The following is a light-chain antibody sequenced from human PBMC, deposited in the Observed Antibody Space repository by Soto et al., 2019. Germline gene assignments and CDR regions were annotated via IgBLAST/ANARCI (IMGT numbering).Light chain of an antibody. CDR1: PNIYRSY. CDR3: QQYGSSPWT. V-gene: IGKV3-20*01. J-gene: IGKJ1*01. Sequence: EIVLTQSPCTLSLSPGERATLSRRASPNIYRSYLAWYQQRPGQAPRLLIYAASSRGTGIRGRFSGGGSGTDFTLTISRLEPEDLAVYYCQQYGSSPWTLGQGTKV. CDR2: AAS.